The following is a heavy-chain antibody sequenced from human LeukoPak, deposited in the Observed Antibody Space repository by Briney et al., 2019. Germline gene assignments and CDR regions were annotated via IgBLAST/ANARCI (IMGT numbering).Heavy chain of an antibody. Sequence: YYWSWIRQPPGKGLEWIGEINHSGSTDYNPSLKSRVTISVDTSKNQFSLKLSSVTAADTAVYYCARDGAWAFDIWGQGTMVTVSS. CDR1: YY. V-gene: IGHV4-34*01. CDR2: INHSGST. D-gene: IGHD3-16*01. CDR3: ARDGAWAFDI. J-gene: IGHJ3*02.